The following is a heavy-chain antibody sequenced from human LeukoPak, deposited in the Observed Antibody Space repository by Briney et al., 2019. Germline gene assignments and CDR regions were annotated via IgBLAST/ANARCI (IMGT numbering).Heavy chain of an antibody. D-gene: IGHD2-8*02. V-gene: IGHV3-66*01. CDR2: LYSDGTT. CDR1: GFTVSSQY. CDR3: ARELLGRAVGWDY. Sequence: GGSLRLSCAASGFTVSSQYMRWVRQAPGKGLEWVSVLYSDGTTYYADSVKGRFTISRDNSKNTLYLQMNILRAEDSAVYYCARELLGRAVGWDYWGQGTLVTVSS. J-gene: IGHJ4*02.